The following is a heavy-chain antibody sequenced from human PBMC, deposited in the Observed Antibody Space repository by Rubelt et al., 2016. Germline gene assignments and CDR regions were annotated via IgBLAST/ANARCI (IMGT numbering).Heavy chain of an antibody. D-gene: IGHD6-13*01. CDR1: GGSFSGYY. J-gene: IGHJ6*02. Sequence: QVQLQQWGAGLLKPSETLSLTCAVYGGSFSGYYWSWIRQSPGKGLEWIGEINHSGSTNYNPSLKSRVTISVDTSKNQFSLKRGSVTAADTAVYYCARGVAAAGSSYYYGMDVWGQGTTVTVSS. CDR2: INHSGST. CDR3: ARGVAAAGSSYYYGMDV. V-gene: IGHV4-34*01.